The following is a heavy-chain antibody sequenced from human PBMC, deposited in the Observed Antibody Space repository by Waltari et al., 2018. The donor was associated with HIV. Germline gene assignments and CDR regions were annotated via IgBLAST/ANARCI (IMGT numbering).Heavy chain of an antibody. J-gene: IGHJ5*02. CDR3: TSSWGVVFIST. CDR2: IYTNGRT. CDR1: GDSISIGSYY. D-gene: IGHD3-22*01. V-gene: IGHV4-61*02. Sequence: QVQLQESGPGLLKPSQTLSLSCTVSGDSISIGSYYWSWIRQPAGKGLEWIGHIYTNGRTSYNPSLKRRVTISLDRSKNQFSLELPSVTAADTALYYCTSSWGVVFISTWGQGTLVTVSS.